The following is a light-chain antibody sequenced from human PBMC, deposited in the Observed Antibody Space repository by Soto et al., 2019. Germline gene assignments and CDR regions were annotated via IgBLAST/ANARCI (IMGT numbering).Light chain of an antibody. CDR3: QQYNNWWT. Sequence: EIVMTQSPATLSVSPGERATLSCRASQSVSSNLAWYQQQPGQAPSLLIYGASTRATGIPARFSGSGSGTEFTLTISSLQSEDFAVYYCQQYNNWWTFGQGTKVEIK. CDR1: QSVSSN. J-gene: IGKJ1*01. CDR2: GAS. V-gene: IGKV3-15*01.